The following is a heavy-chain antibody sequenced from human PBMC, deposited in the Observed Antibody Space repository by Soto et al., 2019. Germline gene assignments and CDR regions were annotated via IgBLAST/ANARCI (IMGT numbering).Heavy chain of an antibody. CDR2: FDPEDGET. V-gene: IGHV1-24*01. CDR3: AGGYCTRTSCHDYDN. Sequence: ASVKVSCKVSGYTLSELAIQWVRQSPGKGLEWMGGFDPEDGETFYAQKFQGRVTMTEDKSTDTAYMELRSLRSEDTAVYYCAGGYCTRTSCHDYDNWGQGTLVTVSS. J-gene: IGHJ4*02. CDR1: GYTLSELA. D-gene: IGHD2-2*01.